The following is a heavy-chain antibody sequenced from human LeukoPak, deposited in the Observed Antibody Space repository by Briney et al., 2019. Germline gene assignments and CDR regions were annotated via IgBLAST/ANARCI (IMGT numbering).Heavy chain of an antibody. CDR1: GYTFITYG. CDR3: ARSGSSSWFYYFDY. Sequence: ASVKVSCKASGYTFITYGITWVRQAPGQGLEWMGWISAYDGDTKYAQKLQGRVTMTTDTSTSTAYMELRSLRSEDTAVYYCARSGSSSWFYYFDYWGQGTLVTVSS. D-gene: IGHD6-13*01. CDR2: ISAYDGDT. J-gene: IGHJ4*02. V-gene: IGHV1-18*01.